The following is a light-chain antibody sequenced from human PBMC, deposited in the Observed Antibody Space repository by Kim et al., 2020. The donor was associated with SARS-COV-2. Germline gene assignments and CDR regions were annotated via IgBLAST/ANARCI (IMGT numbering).Light chain of an antibody. CDR3: NSRDSNDNVV. J-gene: IGLJ2*01. V-gene: IGLV3-19*01. CDR1: SLRSYY. Sequence: SSELTQDPAVSVALGQTVRITCKGDSLRSYYATWYQQKPGQAPILVIYGKNNRPSGTPDRFSGSSSGNTASLTITGTQAGDEADYYCNSRDSNDNVVFGGGTNLTVL. CDR2: GKN.